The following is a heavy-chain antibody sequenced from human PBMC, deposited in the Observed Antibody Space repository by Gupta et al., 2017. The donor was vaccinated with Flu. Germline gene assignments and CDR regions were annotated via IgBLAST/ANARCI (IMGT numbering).Heavy chain of an antibody. CDR3: AKDTSSGSDLFDY. J-gene: IGHJ4*02. Sequence: QVQLVESGGGVVQPGRSLQLSCAAPGFHSSSYGMPWARQAPGKGLEWVAVISYDGSNKYYADSVKGRFTISRDNSKNTLYLQMNSLRAEDTAVYYCAKDTSSGSDLFDYWGQGTLVTVSS. D-gene: IGHD6-19*01. V-gene: IGHV3-30*18. CDR1: GFHSSSYG. CDR2: ISYDGSNK.